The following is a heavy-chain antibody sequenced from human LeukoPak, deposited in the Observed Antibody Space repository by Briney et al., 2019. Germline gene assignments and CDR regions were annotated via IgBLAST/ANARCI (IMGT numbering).Heavy chain of an antibody. Sequence: GGSLRLSCAASGFTFSNYWMSWVRQAPGKGLEWVANIKQDGSEKYYVDSVKGRFTISRDNAKNSLYLQMSNLRAEDTAVYFCARGGGLDVWGQGATVTVSS. CDR3: ARGGGLDV. CDR2: IKQDGSEK. D-gene: IGHD3-16*01. J-gene: IGHJ6*02. V-gene: IGHV3-7*03. CDR1: GFTFSNYW.